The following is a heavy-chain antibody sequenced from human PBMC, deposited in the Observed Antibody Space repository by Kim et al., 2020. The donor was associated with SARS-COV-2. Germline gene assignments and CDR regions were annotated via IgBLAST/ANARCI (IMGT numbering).Heavy chain of an antibody. CDR3: ARDGAFNRPGAGKWQWLVDDYYYYGMDV. Sequence: GGSLRLSCAASGFTFSDYYMSWIRQAPGKGLEWVSYISSSSSYTNYADSVKGRFTISRDNAKNSLYLQMNSLRAEDTAVYYCARDGAFNRPGAGKWQWLVDDYYYYGMDVWGQGTTVTVSS. D-gene: IGHD6-19*01. V-gene: IGHV3-11*05. J-gene: IGHJ6*02. CDR2: ISSSSSYT. CDR1: GFTFSDYY.